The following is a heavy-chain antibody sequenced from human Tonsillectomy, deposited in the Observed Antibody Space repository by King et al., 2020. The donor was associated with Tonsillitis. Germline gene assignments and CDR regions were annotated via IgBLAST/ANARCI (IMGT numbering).Heavy chain of an antibody. CDR2: ISFDGNYP. CDR1: GFSFNNYG. J-gene: IGHJ5*02. CDR3: AKDLEAEPSMAEPLDP. V-gene: IGHV3-30*18. Sequence: QLVQSGGGVVHPGTSLRLSCAASGFSFNNYGMHWLRQAPGKGLEWLAVISFDGNYPYYADSVTGRFTVSRDNSKNTVYLQMGSVTTDDTAVYYCAKDLEAEPSMAEPLDPWGQGTLVTVSS. D-gene: IGHD5-24*01.